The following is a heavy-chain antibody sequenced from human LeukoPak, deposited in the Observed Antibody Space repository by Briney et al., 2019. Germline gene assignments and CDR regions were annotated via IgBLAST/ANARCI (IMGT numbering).Heavy chain of an antibody. CDR2: ISYDGSNK. V-gene: IGHV3-30*18. J-gene: IGHJ4*02. CDR1: GFTFSSYG. CDR3: AKEGCSGGSCSAFDY. D-gene: IGHD2-15*01. Sequence: PGRSLRLSCAASGFTFSSYGMHWVRQAPGKGLEWVAVISYDGSNKYYADSVKGRFTISRDNSKNTLYLQMNSLRAEDTAVYYCAKEGCSGGSCSAFDYCGQGTLVTVSS.